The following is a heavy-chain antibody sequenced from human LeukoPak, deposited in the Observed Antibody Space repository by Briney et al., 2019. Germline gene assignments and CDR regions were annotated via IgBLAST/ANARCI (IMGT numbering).Heavy chain of an antibody. J-gene: IGHJ4*02. CDR2: INWNGGST. CDR3: ARARHTATYHAPFDY. V-gene: IGHV3-20*01. D-gene: IGHD1-14*01. CDR1: GVTFDDYG. Sequence: AGGSLRLSCAASGVTFDDYGMSWLRQAPGKGLEWVSGINWNGGSTRYADSVKGRFTISRDNAKNSLYLQITTLRAEDTALSHCARARHTATYHAPFDYWGQGTLVTVSS.